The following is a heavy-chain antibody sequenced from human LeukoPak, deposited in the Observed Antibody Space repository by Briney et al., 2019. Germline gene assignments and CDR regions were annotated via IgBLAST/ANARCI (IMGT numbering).Heavy chain of an antibody. CDR2: IYYSGST. CDR3: ARSYGSKWDDVFNV. Sequence: SETLSLTCTVSGGSISSGDYYWSWIRQPPGKGLEWIGYIYYSGSTYYNPSLKSRVTISVDTSKNQFSLQLNSVTPEDTAVYYCARSYGSKWDDVFNVWGQGTMVSVSS. V-gene: IGHV4-30-4*01. D-gene: IGHD1-26*01. J-gene: IGHJ3*01. CDR1: GGSISSGDYY.